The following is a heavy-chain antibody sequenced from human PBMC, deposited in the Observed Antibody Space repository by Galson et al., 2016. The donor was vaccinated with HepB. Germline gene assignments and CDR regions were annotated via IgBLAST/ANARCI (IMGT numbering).Heavy chain of an antibody. CDR1: GDSVSGNGAAA. CDR3: VRHHGAFDS. D-gene: IGHD3-10*01. Sequence: CAISGDSVSGNGAAAWNWFRQSPSRGLEWLGRTYYRSKWYYEYALSVTSRITISPDTSKNQFSLQLNSVTPEDTAVYYCVRHHGAFDSWGQGTLVTVSS. V-gene: IGHV6-1*01. CDR2: TYYRSKWYY. J-gene: IGHJ4*02.